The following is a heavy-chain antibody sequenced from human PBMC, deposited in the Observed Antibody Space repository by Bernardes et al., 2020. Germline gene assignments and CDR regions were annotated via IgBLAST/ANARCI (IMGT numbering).Heavy chain of an antibody. Sequence: VKVSCKASGGTFSSYAISWVRQAPGQGLEWMGGIIPIFGTANYAQKFQGRVTITADESTSTAYMELSSLRSEDTAVYYCARADKGYCSGGSCYVFDYWGQGTLVTVSS. CDR2: IIPIFGTA. J-gene: IGHJ4*02. V-gene: IGHV1-69*13. D-gene: IGHD2-15*01. CDR3: ARADKGYCSGGSCYVFDY. CDR1: GGTFSSYA.